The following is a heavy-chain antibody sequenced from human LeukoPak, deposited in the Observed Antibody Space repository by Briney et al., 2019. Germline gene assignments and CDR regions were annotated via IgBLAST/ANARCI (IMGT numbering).Heavy chain of an antibody. CDR2: ISYDGSNK. CDR1: GFTFSSYG. Sequence: GRSLRLSCAASGFTFSSYGMHWVRQAPGKGLEWVAVISYDGSNKYYADSVKGRFTISRDNSKNTLYLQMNSLRAEDTAVYYCAKDPTGAFDIWGQGTMVTVSP. CDR3: AKDPTGAFDI. V-gene: IGHV3-30*18. J-gene: IGHJ3*02.